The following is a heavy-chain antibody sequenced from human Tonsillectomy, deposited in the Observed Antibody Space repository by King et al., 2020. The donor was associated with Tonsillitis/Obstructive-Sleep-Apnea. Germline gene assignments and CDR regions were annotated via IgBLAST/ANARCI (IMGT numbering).Heavy chain of an antibody. CDR1: GYTFTSYD. CDR2: MNPNSGNT. V-gene: IGHV1-8*01. Sequence: QLVQSGAEVKKPGASVKVSCKASGYTFTSYDINWVRQATGQGLEWMGWMNPNSGNTGYAQKFQGRVTMTRNTSISTAYMELSSLRSEDTAVYYCARGKFKMRIAARRRIYYFDYWGQGTLVTVSS. J-gene: IGHJ4*02. D-gene: IGHD6-6*01. CDR3: ARGKFKMRIAARRRIYYFDY.